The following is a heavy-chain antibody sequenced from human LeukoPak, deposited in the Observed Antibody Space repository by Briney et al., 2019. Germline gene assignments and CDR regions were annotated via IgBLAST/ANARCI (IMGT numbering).Heavy chain of an antibody. J-gene: IGHJ3*01. CDR1: GGSISSSSYY. Sequence: SETLSLTCTVSGGSISSSSYYWGWIRQPPGKGLEWIGYIYYNGSTNYNPSLKSRVTFSVDTSRSQFALRLSSVTAADTAVYYCVGTYCGGDCYAMYAFDFWGQGTVVSVSS. CDR3: VGTYCGGDCYAMYAFDF. D-gene: IGHD2-21*02. V-gene: IGHV4-61*05. CDR2: IYYNGST.